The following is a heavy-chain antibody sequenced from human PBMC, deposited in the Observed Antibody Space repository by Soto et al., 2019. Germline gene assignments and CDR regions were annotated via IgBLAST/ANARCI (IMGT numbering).Heavy chain of an antibody. D-gene: IGHD2-2*01. CDR3: ARHPHCSSTSGYPKRLHNWFDP. CDR1: GGSISSSSYY. Sequence: SETLSLTCTVSGGSISSSSYYWGWIRQPPGKGLEWIGSIYYSGSTYYNPSLKSRVTISVDTSKNQFSLKLSPVTAADTAVYYCARHPHCSSTSGYPKRLHNWFDPWGQGILVTVSS. J-gene: IGHJ5*02. CDR2: IYYSGST. V-gene: IGHV4-39*01.